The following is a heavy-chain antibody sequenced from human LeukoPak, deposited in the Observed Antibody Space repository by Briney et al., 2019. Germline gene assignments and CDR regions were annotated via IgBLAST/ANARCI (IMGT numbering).Heavy chain of an antibody. CDR1: GFTFSSYE. J-gene: IGHJ4*02. V-gene: IGHV3-48*03. CDR2: ISSRGRTI. Sequence: GGSLRLSCAASGFTFSSYEMNWVRQAPGKGLEWVSYISSRGRTIYYADSVKGRFTISRDNAKNSLYLQMNSLRVEDTAVYYCARDEDPTYYEDWGQGTLVTVSS. CDR3: ARDEDPTYYED.